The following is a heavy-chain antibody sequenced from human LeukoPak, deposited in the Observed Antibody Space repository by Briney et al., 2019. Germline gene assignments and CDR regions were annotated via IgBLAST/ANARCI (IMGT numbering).Heavy chain of an antibody. CDR3: ARGKNWNYGYYGMDV. CDR1: GFTVSSNY. Sequence: PGGSLRLSCAASGFTVSSNYMSWVRQAPGKGLEWVSVIYSGGSTYYADSVKGRFTISRDNSKNTLYLQMNSLRAEDTAVYYCARGKNWNYGYYGMDVWGQGTTVTVSS. V-gene: IGHV3-66*02. CDR2: IYSGGST. D-gene: IGHD1-7*01. J-gene: IGHJ6*02.